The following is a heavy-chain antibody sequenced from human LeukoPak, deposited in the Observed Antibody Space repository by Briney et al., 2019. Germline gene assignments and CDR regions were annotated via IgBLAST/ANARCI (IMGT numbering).Heavy chain of an antibody. J-gene: IGHJ4*02. D-gene: IGHD2-15*01. CDR1: GGSISSSSYY. CDR2: IYYSGDT. V-gene: IGHV4-39*01. Sequence: SETLSLTCTVSGGSISSSSYYWGWIRQPPGKGLEWIGSIYYSGDTNYNPSLKSRVTMSLDTSKNQVSLRLSSVTAADTAVYYCARHPFATPFDYWGRGTPLTVSS. CDR3: ARHPFATPFDY.